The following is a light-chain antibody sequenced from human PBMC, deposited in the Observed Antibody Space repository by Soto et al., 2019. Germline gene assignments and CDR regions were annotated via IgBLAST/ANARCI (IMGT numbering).Light chain of an antibody. CDR1: QSVSSY. Sequence: EIVLTQSPATLSLSPGERATLSCRASQSVSSYLAWYQQKPGQAPRLLIYDASNRATGIPARLSGSGSGADCTLPISSREPEDFAVYYCQQRSTWPQTFGPRPKVDIQ. J-gene: IGKJ3*01. V-gene: IGKV3-11*01. CDR2: DAS. CDR3: QQRSTWPQT.